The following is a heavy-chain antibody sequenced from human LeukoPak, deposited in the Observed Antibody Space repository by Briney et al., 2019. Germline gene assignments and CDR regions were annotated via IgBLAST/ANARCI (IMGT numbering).Heavy chain of an antibody. V-gene: IGHV3-74*01. Sequence: PGGSLRLSCAASGFTFSTYCMHWVRQPPGKGLVWVSQICTDETTIRNADSVKGRFTISRDNSKNTLYLQMNSLRAEDTAVYYCARDHDDGSGPLEGWGQGTLVTVSS. CDR3: ARDHDDGSGPLEG. CDR2: ICTDETTI. CDR1: GFTFSTYC. J-gene: IGHJ4*02. D-gene: IGHD3-10*01.